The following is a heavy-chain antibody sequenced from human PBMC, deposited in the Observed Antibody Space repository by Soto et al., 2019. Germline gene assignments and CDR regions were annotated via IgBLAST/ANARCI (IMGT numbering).Heavy chain of an antibody. CDR1: GFSLSTSGVG. Sequence: SGPTLVNPTQTLTLTCTFSGFSLSTSGVGVGWIRQPPGKALEWPGLIYWDDDKRYSPSLKSRLTITKDTSKNQVVLTMTNMDPVDTATYYCAHALGYCSGGSCYKYYFDYWGQGTLVTVSS. CDR3: AHALGYCSGGSCYKYYFDY. J-gene: IGHJ4*02. D-gene: IGHD2-15*01. CDR2: IYWDDDK. V-gene: IGHV2-5*02.